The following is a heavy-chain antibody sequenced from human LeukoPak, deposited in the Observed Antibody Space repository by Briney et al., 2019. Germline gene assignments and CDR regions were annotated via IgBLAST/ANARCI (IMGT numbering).Heavy chain of an antibody. D-gene: IGHD2-8*01. V-gene: IGHV4-34*01. Sequence: SETLSLTCAVYGGSFSGYYWSWIRQPPGKGLEWIGEINHSGSTNYNPSLKSRVTISVDTSKNQFSLKLSSVTGADTAVYYCARVLLGGELHSDYWGQGTLVTVSS. CDR1: GGSFSGYY. J-gene: IGHJ4*02. CDR2: INHSGST. CDR3: ARVLLGGELHSDY.